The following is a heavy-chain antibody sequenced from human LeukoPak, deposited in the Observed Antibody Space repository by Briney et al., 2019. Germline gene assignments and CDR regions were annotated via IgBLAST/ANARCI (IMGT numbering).Heavy chain of an antibody. CDR1: GGSVSSGTYY. V-gene: IGHV4-61*01. D-gene: IGHD3-10*01. J-gene: IGHJ3*02. Sequence: PSETLSLTCTVSGGSVSSGTYYWSWIRQPPGEGLEWIEYIYYSGSTNYNPSLKSRVTISVDTSKNQFSLKLSSVTAADTAVYYCARVEWFGELSPFDIWGQGTMVTVSS. CDR2: IYYSGST. CDR3: ARVEWFGELSPFDI.